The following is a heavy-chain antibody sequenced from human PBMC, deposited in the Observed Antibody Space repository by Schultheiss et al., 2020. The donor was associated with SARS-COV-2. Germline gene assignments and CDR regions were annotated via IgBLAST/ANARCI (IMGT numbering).Heavy chain of an antibody. Sequence: GGSLRLSCAASGYTFTGYYMHWVRQAPGQGLEWMGWINPNSGGTNYAQKFQGRVTITADKSTSTAYMELSSLRSEDTAVYYCATVRDCSSTSCQFDAFDIWGQGTMVTVSS. CDR1: GYTFTGYY. V-gene: IGHV1-2*02. J-gene: IGHJ3*02. CDR2: INPNSGGT. D-gene: IGHD2-2*01. CDR3: ATVRDCSSTSCQFDAFDI.